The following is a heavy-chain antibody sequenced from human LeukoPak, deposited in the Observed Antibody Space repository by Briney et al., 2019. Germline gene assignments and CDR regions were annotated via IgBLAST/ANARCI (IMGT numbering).Heavy chain of an antibody. Sequence: ASVKVSCKASGYSFTGYAMNWVRQAPGQGLEWMGWINTNTGNPTYAQGFTGRFVSSLDTSVTTAYLQISSLKTEDTAVYYCARALSIAAAAGGYWGQGTLVTVSS. CDR2: INTNTGNP. D-gene: IGHD6-13*01. CDR3: ARALSIAAAAGGY. J-gene: IGHJ4*02. V-gene: IGHV7-4-1*02. CDR1: GYSFTGYA.